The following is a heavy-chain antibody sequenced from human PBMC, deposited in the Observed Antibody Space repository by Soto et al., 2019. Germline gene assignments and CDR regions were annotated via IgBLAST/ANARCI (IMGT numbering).Heavy chain of an antibody. V-gene: IGHV1-2*04. J-gene: IGHJ6*02. Sequence: GASVKVSCKASGYSFTDYHIHWVRQAPGQGLEWLGRINPKSGGTSTAQKFQGWVTMTRDRSISTVYMELTRLRSDDTAVYFCARGHSTDCSNGVCSFYNHEMDVWGQGTTVTVSS. D-gene: IGHD2-8*01. CDR1: GYSFTDYH. CDR3: ARGHSTDCSNGVCSFYNHEMDV. CDR2: INPKSGGT.